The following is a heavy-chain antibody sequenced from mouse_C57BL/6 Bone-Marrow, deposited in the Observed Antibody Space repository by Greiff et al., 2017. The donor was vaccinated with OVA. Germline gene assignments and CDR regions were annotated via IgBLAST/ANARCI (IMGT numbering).Heavy chain of an antibody. D-gene: IGHD2-5*01. CDR3: TRSYSNYGDFDY. V-gene: IGHV1-15*01. CDR1: GYTFTDYE. J-gene: IGHJ2*01. Sequence: VQLQQSGAELVRPGASVTLSCKASGYTFTDYEMHWVKQTPVHGLEWIGAIDPATGGTAYNQKFKGKAILTADTSSSTAYMELRSLTSEDSAVYYCTRSYSNYGDFDYWGQGTTLTVSA. CDR2: IDPATGGT.